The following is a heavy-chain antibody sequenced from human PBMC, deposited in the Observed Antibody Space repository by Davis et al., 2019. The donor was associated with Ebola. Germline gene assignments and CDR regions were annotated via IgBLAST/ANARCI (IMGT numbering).Heavy chain of an antibody. Sequence: MPSETLSLTCTVSGGSISSGDYFWSWIRQPPGKGLEWIGYIYYSGSTYCNPSPKSRVTISVDTSKNQFSRKLSSVTAADTAVYYCARARLGISYWFDPWGQGTLVTVSS. CDR2: IYYSGST. CDR3: ARARLGISYWFDP. CDR1: GGSISSGDYF. J-gene: IGHJ5*02. V-gene: IGHV4-30-4*01. D-gene: IGHD2-15*01.